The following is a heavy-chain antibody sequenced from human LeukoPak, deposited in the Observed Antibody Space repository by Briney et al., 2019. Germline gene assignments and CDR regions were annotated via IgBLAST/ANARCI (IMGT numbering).Heavy chain of an antibody. CDR1: GGSISSGGYY. D-gene: IGHD6-19*01. J-gene: IGHJ4*02. V-gene: IGHV4-31*03. Sequence: SETLSLTCTVSGGSISSGGYYWSWIRQHPGEGLEWIGHIYYSGSTYYNPSLKSRVTISLDTSKNQFSLKLSSVTAADTAVYYCARDNEWLDYWGQGTLVTVSS. CDR2: IYYSGST. CDR3: ARDNEWLDY.